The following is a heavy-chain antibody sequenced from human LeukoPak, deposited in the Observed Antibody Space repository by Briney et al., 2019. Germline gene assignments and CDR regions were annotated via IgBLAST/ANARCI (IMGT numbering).Heavy chain of an antibody. CDR1: GFTFSSYA. J-gene: IGHJ4*02. Sequence: GGSLRLSCAASGFTFSSYAMHWVRQAPGKGLEYVSAISSNGGSTYYANSVKGRFTISGDNSKNTLYLQMGSLRAEDMAVYYCARGDCSSTSCYPDYWGQGTLVTVSS. CDR2: ISSNGGST. D-gene: IGHD2-2*01. CDR3: ARGDCSSTSCYPDY. V-gene: IGHV3-64*01.